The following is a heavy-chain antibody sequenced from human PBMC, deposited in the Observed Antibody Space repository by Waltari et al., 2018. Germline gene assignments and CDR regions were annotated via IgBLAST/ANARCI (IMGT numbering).Heavy chain of an antibody. D-gene: IGHD4-17*01. V-gene: IGHV4-38-2*01. J-gene: IGHJ3*02. CDR3: ARGSPYGDSRTDAFDI. CDR2: IYHSGST. Sequence: QVQLQESGPGLVKPSETLSLTCAVSGYSISSGYYWGWIRQPPGKGLEWIGSIYHSGSTDYSPSLKSRVTIAVDTSKNQFSLKLSSVTAADTAVYYCARGSPYGDSRTDAFDIWGQGTMVTVSS. CDR1: GYSISSGYY.